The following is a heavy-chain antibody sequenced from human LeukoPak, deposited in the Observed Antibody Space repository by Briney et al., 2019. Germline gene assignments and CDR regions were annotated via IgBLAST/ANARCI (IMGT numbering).Heavy chain of an antibody. CDR2: ISDGGAST. CDR3: AKAIVATITDLDY. J-gene: IGHJ4*02. CDR1: GFTFRSYA. V-gene: IGHV3-23*01. D-gene: IGHD5-12*01. Sequence: RGSLRLSCAASGFTFRSYAMSWVRQAPGKGLEWVSAISDGGASTYYADSVKGRFTISRDNSKNTLYLQMNSLRAEDTAVYYCAKAIVATITDLDYWGQGTLV.